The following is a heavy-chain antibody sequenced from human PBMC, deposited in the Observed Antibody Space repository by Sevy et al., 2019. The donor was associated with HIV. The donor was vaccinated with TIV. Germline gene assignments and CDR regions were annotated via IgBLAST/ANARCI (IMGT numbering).Heavy chain of an antibody. J-gene: IGHJ4*02. CDR2: IKEDGTEI. D-gene: IGHD3-10*01. CDR3: ARGGYYGYSGLDY. Sequence: GGSLRLSCAASRFTTGFTFSDYWMAWVRQAPGKGLEWVANIKEDGTEIYYLDSLKGRFTISRDNAKNLLYLQMNSLRAEDTAVYYCARGGYYGYSGLDYWGQGTLVTVSS. CDR1: RFTTGFTFSDYW. V-gene: IGHV3-7*01.